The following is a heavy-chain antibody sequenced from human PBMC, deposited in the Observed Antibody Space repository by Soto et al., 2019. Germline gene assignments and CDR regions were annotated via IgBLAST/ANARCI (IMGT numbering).Heavy chain of an antibody. CDR1: GFTFSRYA. V-gene: IGHV3-23*01. CDR3: AKGGDYGSGLFDP. J-gene: IGHJ5*02. Sequence: EVQLLESGGGLVQPGGSLRLSCAASGFTFSRYAMSWVRQAPGKGLEWVSAISGSGGSTYYADSVKGRFTISRDNSKTTLSLQMTSLRAEDTAEYYCAKGGDYGSGLFDPWGQGTLVTVSS. D-gene: IGHD3-10*01. CDR2: ISGSGGST.